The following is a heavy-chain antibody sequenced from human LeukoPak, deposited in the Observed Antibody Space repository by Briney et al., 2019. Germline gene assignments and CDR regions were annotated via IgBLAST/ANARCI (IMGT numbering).Heavy chain of an antibody. J-gene: IGHJ4*02. CDR3: ARNPYYYDSSGSLYYFDY. Sequence: SETLSLTCAVYGGSFSVYYWSWIRQPPGRGLEWIGEINHSGSTNYNPSLKSRVTISVDTSKNQFSPKLSSVTAADTAVYYCARNPYYYDSSGSLYYFDYWGQGTLVTVSS. CDR1: GGSFSVYY. CDR2: INHSGST. D-gene: IGHD3-22*01. V-gene: IGHV4-34*01.